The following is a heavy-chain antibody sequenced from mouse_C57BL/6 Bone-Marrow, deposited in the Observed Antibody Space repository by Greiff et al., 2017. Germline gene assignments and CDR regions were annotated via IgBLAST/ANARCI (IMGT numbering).Heavy chain of an antibody. Sequence: VQLQQSGPELVKPGASVKISCKASGYSFTGYYMHWVKQSHGNILDWIGYIYPYNGVSSYNQKFKGKATLTVDNSSSTAYMELRSLTSEDSAVYACSSWGAYYNNYPDDWGTGTTLTVSS. J-gene: IGHJ2*01. CDR3: SSWGAYYNNYPDD. CDR1: GYSFTGYY. CDR2: IYPYNGVS. V-gene: IGHV1-31*01. D-gene: IGHD2-5*01.